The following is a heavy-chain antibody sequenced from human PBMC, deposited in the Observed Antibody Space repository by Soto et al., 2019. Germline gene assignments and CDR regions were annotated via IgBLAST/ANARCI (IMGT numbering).Heavy chain of an antibody. CDR2: IKQDGSEK. V-gene: IGHV3-7*04. D-gene: IGHD3-22*01. CDR1: GFTFSSYW. CDR3: ARFYYDSSGYLPSPYYYYYGMAA. J-gene: IGHJ6*02. Sequence: GGSLRLSCAASGFTFSSYWMSWVRQAPGKGLEWVANIKQDGSEKYYVDSVKGRFTISRDNAKNSLYLQMNSLRAEDTAVYYCARFYYDSSGYLPSPYYYYYGMAAWGQGTTVTVSS.